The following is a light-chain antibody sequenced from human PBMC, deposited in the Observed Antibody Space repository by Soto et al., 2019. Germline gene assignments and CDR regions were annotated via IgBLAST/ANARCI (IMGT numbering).Light chain of an antibody. CDR1: QGVRRD. CDR2: AAS. V-gene: IGKV1-6*02. CDR3: LQDYSYPLT. Sequence: AIQVTQSPSSLSASVGDKITITCRTSQGVRRDLGWYQQKPGEAPKFLMFAASSLQSAAPLRFSGSGSGTEFTLTINNLQPDDFATYFCLQDYSYPLTFGGGTRVEIK. J-gene: IGKJ4*01.